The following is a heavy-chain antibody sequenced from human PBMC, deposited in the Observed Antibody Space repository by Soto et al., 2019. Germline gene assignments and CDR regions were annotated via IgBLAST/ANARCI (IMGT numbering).Heavy chain of an antibody. CDR3: GRCTSTSCHLGSDY. CDR1: GFTFSSYA. D-gene: IGHD2-2*01. J-gene: IGHJ4*02. CDR2: ISHDGINK. V-gene: IGHV3-30-3*01. Sequence: GGSLRLSGAASGFTFSSYAMNWVRQAPGKGLEWVALISHDGINKYYADSVRGRFTISRDSSTNTLYLQMNSLRAADTAVYYCGRCTSTSCHLGSDYWGQGTLVTVSS.